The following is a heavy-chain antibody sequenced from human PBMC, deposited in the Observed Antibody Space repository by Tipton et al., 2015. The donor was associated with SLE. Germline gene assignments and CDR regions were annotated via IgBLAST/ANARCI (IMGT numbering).Heavy chain of an antibody. V-gene: IGHV3-30*18. CDR1: GFTFTTYG. Sequence: QVQLVQSGGGVVQPGRSLRVSCAASGFTFTTYGMHWVRQAPGKGLEWVAVISDDGSNKYYADSVKGRFTISRDNSKNTLSLQMNSLRAEDTAVYYCAKDMEDTSSSFDYWGQGTLVSVSS. D-gene: IGHD6-6*01. J-gene: IGHJ4*02. CDR3: AKDMEDTSSSFDY. CDR2: ISDDGSNK.